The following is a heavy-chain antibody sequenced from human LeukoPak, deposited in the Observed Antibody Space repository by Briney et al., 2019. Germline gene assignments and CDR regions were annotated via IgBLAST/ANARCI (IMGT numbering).Heavy chain of an antibody. V-gene: IGHV4-30-4*08. Sequence: PSETLSLTCTISGGSISSGDYYWSWIRQPPGKGLEWFGYIYYSGYTYYNPSLRSRVTLSVDTSKNQFSLRLSSVTAADTAVYYCARQIAVAGTDWYFDLWGRGTLVTVSS. J-gene: IGHJ2*01. D-gene: IGHD6-19*01. CDR2: IYYSGYT. CDR3: ARQIAVAGTDWYFDL. CDR1: GGSISSGDYY.